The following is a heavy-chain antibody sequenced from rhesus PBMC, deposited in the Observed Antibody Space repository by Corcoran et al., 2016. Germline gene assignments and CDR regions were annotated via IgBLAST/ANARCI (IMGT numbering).Heavy chain of an antibody. CDR3: TTNPPFDY. CDR2: VRSRTTNYQT. J-gene: IGHJ4*01. V-gene: IGHV3-118*01. Sequence: EVQLVESGGGRVQPGGSRRLACAASGFTFSSSAMHWVRQASGKGVEGVGLVRSRTTNYQTGHAASVKDRYTIYRNVSKHKAYLQLNSQKTEDTAVYYCTTNPPFDYWGQGVLVTVSS. CDR1: GFTFSSSA.